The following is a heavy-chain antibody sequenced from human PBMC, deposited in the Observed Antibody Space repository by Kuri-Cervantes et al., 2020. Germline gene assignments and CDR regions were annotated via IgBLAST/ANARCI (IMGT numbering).Heavy chain of an antibody. V-gene: IGHV3-48*01. J-gene: IGHJ5*02. CDR1: GFTFRSYR. CDR3: ARERRRTCGGGCYSGHWFDP. D-gene: IGHD2-21*02. Sequence: GGSLRLSCSASGFTFRSYRANWVRQAPGKGLEWVSYISSSSSTIYYAGSVKGRFTISRDNAKNSLYLQMNSLRAEDTAVYYCARERRRTCGGGCYSGHWFDPWGQGTLVTVSS. CDR2: ISSSSSTI.